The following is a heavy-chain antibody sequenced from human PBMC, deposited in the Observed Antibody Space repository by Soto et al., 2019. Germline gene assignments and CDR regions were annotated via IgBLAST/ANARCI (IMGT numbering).Heavy chain of an antibody. CDR3: ARAVEVPADFDY. Sequence: VASVKVSCKASGYTFTTYAMHWVRQAPGQRLEWMGWINAGNGNTKYSQKFQGRVTITRDTSASTAYMELSSLRSEDTAVYYCARAVEVPADFDYWGQGTLVTVSS. CDR1: GYTFTTYA. CDR2: INAGNGNT. J-gene: IGHJ4*02. V-gene: IGHV1-3*01. D-gene: IGHD1-1*01.